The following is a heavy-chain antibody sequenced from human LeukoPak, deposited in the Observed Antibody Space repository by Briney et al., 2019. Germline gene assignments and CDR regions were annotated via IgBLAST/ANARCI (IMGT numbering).Heavy chain of an antibody. V-gene: IGHV1-24*01. J-gene: IGHJ4*02. CDR3: ATLASVKSYYFDY. Sequence: VASVKVSCKASGYTFTGYYMHWVRQAPGKGLEWMGGFDPEDGETIYAQKFQGRVTMTEDTSTDTAYMELSSLRSEDTAVYYCATLASVKSYYFDYWGQGTLVTVSS. CDR2: FDPEDGET. CDR1: GYTFTGYY. D-gene: IGHD2/OR15-2a*01.